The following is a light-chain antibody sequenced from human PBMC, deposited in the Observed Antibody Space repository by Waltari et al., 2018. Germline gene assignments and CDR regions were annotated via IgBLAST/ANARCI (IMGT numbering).Light chain of an antibody. CDR1: PIGTKA. CDR3: QVWDSHTVV. Sequence: SYVLTQLSSMYVTPGQTARIVCGGRPIGTKAVHWYPRKAGQAPLLVLHDDDTRPPGIPDRFSGTNSGDTATLTISGVEAEDEADYFCQVWDSHTVVFGGGTNLTVL. V-gene: IGLV3-21*02. CDR2: DDD. J-gene: IGLJ2*01.